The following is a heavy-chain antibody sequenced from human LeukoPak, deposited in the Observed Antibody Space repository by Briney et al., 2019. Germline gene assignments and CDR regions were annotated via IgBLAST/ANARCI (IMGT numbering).Heavy chain of an antibody. CDR2: IYSGGST. CDR3: ARFLGLAYWYFDL. Sequence: GGSLRLSCAASGFTVSSNYMSWVRQAPGKGLEWVSVIYSGGSTYYADSVKGRFTISRHISKNTLYLQMNSLRAEDTAVYYCARFLGLAYWYFDLWGRGTLVTVSS. V-gene: IGHV3-53*04. CDR1: GFTVSSNY. J-gene: IGHJ2*01.